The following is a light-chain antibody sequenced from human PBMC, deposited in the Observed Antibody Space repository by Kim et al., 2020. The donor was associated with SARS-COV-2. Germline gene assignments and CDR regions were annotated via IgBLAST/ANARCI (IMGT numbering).Light chain of an antibody. V-gene: IGKV1-5*03. CDR1: QNISRW. CDR2: KAS. J-gene: IGKJ1*01. CDR3: QQYDDYWT. Sequence: DIQMTHSPSTLSASVGDRVTITFRASQNISRWLAWYQQKPGKAPKLLIYKASTLQTGVPSRFDGSGSGTEFTLTLSSLQPDDFATYYCQQYDDYWTFGQGTKVDIK.